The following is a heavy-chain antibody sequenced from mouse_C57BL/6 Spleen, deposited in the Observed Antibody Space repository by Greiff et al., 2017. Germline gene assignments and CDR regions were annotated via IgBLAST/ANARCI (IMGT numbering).Heavy chain of an antibody. D-gene: IGHD1-1*01. CDR2: IHPSDSDT. CDR1: GYTFTSYW. J-gene: IGHJ4*01. Sequence: VQLQQPGAELVKPGASVKVSCKASGYTFTSYWMHWVKQRPGQGLEWIGRIHPSDSDTNYNQKFKGKATLTVDKSSSTAYMQLISLTSEDSAVYYCGITTVVENAMDYWGQGTSVTVSS. V-gene: IGHV1-74*01. CDR3: GITTVVENAMDY.